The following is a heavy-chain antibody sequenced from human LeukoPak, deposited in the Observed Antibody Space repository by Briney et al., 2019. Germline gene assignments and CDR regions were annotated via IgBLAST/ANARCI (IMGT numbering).Heavy chain of an antibody. V-gene: IGHV1-18*01. CDR1: GYSFTSYG. CDR3: AREVSGYSYTYYFDY. CDR2: IGVYTGHT. J-gene: IGHJ4*02. Sequence: ASVKVSCKASGYSFTSYGISWVRQAPGQGLEWMGWIGVYTGHTKSAQKVQGRVSMTTDTSTSTAYMELRSLRSDDTAVYYCAREVSGYSYTYYFDYWGQGTLVTVSS. D-gene: IGHD5-18*01.